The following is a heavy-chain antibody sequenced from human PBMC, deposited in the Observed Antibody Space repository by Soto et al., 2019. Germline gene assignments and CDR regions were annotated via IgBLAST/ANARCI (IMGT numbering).Heavy chain of an antibody. CDR2: INPSGGST. V-gene: IGHV1-46*03. D-gene: IGHD2-15*01. CDR3: ARDIGYCSGGSCSAAPEYYFDY. J-gene: IGHJ4*02. Sequence: VASVKVSCKASGYTFTSYYMHWVRQAPGQGLEWMGIINPSGGSTSYAQKFQGRVTMTRDTSTSTVYMELSSLRSEDTAVYYCARDIGYCSGGSCSAAPEYYFDYWGQGTLVTVSS. CDR1: GYTFTSYY.